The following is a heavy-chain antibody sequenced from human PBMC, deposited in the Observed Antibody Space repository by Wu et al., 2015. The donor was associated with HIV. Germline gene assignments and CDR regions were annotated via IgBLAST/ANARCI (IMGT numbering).Heavy chain of an antibody. V-gene: IGHV1-69*05. Sequence: QVQLVQSGAEVKKPGASVKVSCKTSGGTFSNYAINWVRQAPGQGLEWVGRVIPMFGTSDYARKFQGRVTMTTDTSTSTAYMELRSLRSDDTAVYYCARDRPGDYVAYWGQGTLVTVSS. CDR1: GGTFSNYA. J-gene: IGHJ4*02. D-gene: IGHD4-17*01. CDR3: ARDRPGDYVAY. CDR2: VIPMFGTS.